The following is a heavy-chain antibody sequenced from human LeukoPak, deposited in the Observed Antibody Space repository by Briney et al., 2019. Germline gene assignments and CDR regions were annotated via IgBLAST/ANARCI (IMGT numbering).Heavy chain of an antibody. CDR1: GGSISSNSYY. CDR3: AGHGVAVVTSSFDY. V-gene: IGHV4-39*01. CDR2: ISYSGTT. D-gene: IGHD2-15*01. Sequence: SETLSLTCTVSGGSISSNSYYWGWIRQPPGRGLEWIGSISYSGTTYYNPSLKSRVTISVDTSKNQFSLKLNSVTAADTAMYYCAGHGVAVVTSSFDYWGQGTLVTVSS. J-gene: IGHJ4*02.